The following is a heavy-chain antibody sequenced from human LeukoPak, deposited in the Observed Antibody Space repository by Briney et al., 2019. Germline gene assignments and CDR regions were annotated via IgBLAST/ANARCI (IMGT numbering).Heavy chain of an antibody. CDR2: ISAYNGNT. CDR3: ARDLGYYGSGSYEY. Sequence: GASVKVSCKASGYTFTSYGISWVRQAPGQGLEWMGWISAYNGNTNYAQKLQGRVTMTTDTSTSTAYMELRSLRPDDTAVYYCARDLGYYGSGSYEYWGQGTLVTVSS. J-gene: IGHJ4*02. V-gene: IGHV1-18*01. CDR1: GYTFTSYG. D-gene: IGHD3-10*01.